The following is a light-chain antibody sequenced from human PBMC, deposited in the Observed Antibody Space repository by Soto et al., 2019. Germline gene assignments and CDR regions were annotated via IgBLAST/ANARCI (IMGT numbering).Light chain of an antibody. J-gene: IGLJ3*02. CDR1: SSDVGPYNL. CDR3: SSYTGDYTLM. CDR2: ETT. Sequence: QSALTQPASVSGSPGQSITISCTGTSSDVGPYNLVSWYQHHPGKVPQLITYETTKRPSGVSNRFSGSKSGNTASLTISGLQAEDEAHYHCSSYTGDYTLMFAGGTKLTVL. V-gene: IGLV2-23*01.